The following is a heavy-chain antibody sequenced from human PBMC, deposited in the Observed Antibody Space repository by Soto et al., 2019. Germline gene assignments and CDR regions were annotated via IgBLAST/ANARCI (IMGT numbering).Heavy chain of an antibody. CDR1: GGSVSSGSYY. Sequence: PSETLSLTCTVSGGSVSSGSYYWSWIRQPLGKGLEWIGYIYYSGSTNYNPSLKSRVTISVDTSKNQFSLKLSSVTAADTAVYYCAREMVDSADLHYYYYGMDVWGQGTRVSVSS. J-gene: IGHJ6*02. CDR3: AREMVDSADLHYYYYGMDV. CDR2: IYYSGST. V-gene: IGHV4-61*01. D-gene: IGHD2-8*01.